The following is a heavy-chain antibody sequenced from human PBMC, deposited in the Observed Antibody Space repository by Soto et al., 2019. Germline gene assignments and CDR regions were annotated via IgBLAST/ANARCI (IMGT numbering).Heavy chain of an antibody. CDR2: MYHSGST. J-gene: IGHJ4*02. CDR3: ARAAPRYCSGGSCYSGRDY. CDR1: GGSISSGGYS. V-gene: IGHV4-30-2*01. Sequence: SETLSLTCAVSGGSISSGGYSWSWIRQPPGKGLEWIGDMYHSGSTNYNPSLKSRVTISVDTSKNQFSLKLSSVTAADTAVYYCARAAPRYCSGGSCYSGRDYLGQGTQVTVSS. D-gene: IGHD2-15*01.